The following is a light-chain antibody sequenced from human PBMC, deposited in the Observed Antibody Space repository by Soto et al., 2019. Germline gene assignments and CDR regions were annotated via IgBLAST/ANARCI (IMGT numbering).Light chain of an antibody. CDR2: DVS. V-gene: IGLV2-11*01. CDR3: SSHAGSFTLV. CDR1: SSDVGAYNS. J-gene: IGLJ2*01. Sequence: QSALTQPRSVSGSPGQSVTISCTGTSSDVGAYNSVSWYQQHPGKAPKLLIYDVSKRPSGVPDRFSGSKSGYTASLTISGLQAEVEADYYCSSHAGSFTLVFGGGTKLTVL.